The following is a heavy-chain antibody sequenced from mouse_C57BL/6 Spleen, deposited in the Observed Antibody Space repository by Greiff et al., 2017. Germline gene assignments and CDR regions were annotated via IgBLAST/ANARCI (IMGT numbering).Heavy chain of an antibody. CDR2: IYPGDGDT. J-gene: IGHJ4*01. D-gene: IGHD4-1*01. CDR1: GYAFSSSW. Sequence: QVQLKQSGPELVKPGASVKISCKASGYAFSSSWMNWVKQRPGKGLEWIGRIYPGDGDTNYNGKFKGKATLTADKSSSTAYMQLSSLTSEDSAVYFCARKGANWEYAMDYWGQGTSVTVSS. CDR3: ARKGANWEYAMDY. V-gene: IGHV1-82*01.